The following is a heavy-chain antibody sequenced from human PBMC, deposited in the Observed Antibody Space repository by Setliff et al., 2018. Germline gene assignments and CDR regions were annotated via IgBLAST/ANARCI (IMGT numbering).Heavy chain of an antibody. Sequence: SETLSLTCTVSDGSISSGSYYWSWIRQPAGKGLEWIGRIYTSGSTNYNPSLKSRVTISVDTSKNQFSLKLSSVTAADTAVYYCAGSIGLWIVDWGQGTQVTVSS. CDR2: IYTSGST. J-gene: IGHJ4*02. V-gene: IGHV4-61*02. CDR3: AGSIGLWIVD. CDR1: DGSISSGSYY. D-gene: IGHD2-21*01.